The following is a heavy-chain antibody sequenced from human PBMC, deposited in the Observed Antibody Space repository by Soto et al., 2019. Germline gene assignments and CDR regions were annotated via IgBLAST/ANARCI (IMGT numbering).Heavy chain of an antibody. V-gene: IGHV3-64*01. CDR1: GFTFSSYA. Sequence: EVQLVESGGGLVQPGGSLRLSCAASGFTFSSYAMHWVRQAPGKGLEYVSAISSNGGSTYYANSVKGRFTISRDNSKNPMYLQMGGLRAEDMAVYYGARGPGSYFDYWGQGALVTVSS. CDR2: ISSNGGST. J-gene: IGHJ4*02. CDR3: ARGPGSYFDY.